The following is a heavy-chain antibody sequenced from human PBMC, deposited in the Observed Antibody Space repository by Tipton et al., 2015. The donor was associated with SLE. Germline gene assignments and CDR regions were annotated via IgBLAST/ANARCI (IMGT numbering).Heavy chain of an antibody. CDR1: GGSFSGYY. CDR2: IYYSGST. V-gene: IGHV4-59*01. Sequence: LRLSCAVYGGSFSGYYWSWIRQPPGKGLEWIGYIYYSGSTNYNPSLKSRVTISVDTSKNQFSLKLSSVTAADTAVYYCAATFTAARGMDVWGQGTTVTVSS. CDR3: AATFTAARGMDV. J-gene: IGHJ6*02. D-gene: IGHD3-16*01.